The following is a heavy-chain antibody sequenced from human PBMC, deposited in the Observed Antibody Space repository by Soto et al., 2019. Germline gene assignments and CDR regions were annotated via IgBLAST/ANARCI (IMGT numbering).Heavy chain of an antibody. Sequence: TLSLTCTVSGGSISSSSYYWGWIRQPPGKGLEWIGSIHYSGSTYYNPSLKSRVTISVDTSKNQFSLKLSSVTAADTAVYYCARHTPAISISDHWGQGTLVTVSS. CDR1: GGSISSSSYY. CDR2: IHYSGST. J-gene: IGHJ4*02. V-gene: IGHV4-39*01. CDR3: ARHTPAISISDH. D-gene: IGHD2-15*01.